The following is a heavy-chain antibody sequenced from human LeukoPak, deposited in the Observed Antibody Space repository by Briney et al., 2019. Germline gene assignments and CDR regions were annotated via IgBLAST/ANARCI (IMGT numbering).Heavy chain of an antibody. CDR2: NSSRSRTI. CDR3: ARDTWNSHYYFDH. D-gene: IGHD2/OR15-2a*01. V-gene: IGHV3-11*01. CDR1: GFNFNDYY. Sequence: GGSLRLSCAVSGFNFNDYYMAWIRQAPGKGREWVSYNSSRSRTIYHADSVKGRFTISRDNAKSSLYLQMNSLRVEDTAVYYCARDTWNSHYYFDHWGQGILVTVSS. J-gene: IGHJ4*02.